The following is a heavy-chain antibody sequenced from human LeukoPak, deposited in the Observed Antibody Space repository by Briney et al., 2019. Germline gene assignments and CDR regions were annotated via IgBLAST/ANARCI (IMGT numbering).Heavy chain of an antibody. Sequence: GGSLRLSCAASGFTFSTYSMNWVRQAPGKGLEWVSSISSSTIYIYYADSVKGRFTISRDNAKNSLYLQMNSLRAEDTAVYYCASGDYELDAFDIWGQGTMVTVSS. CDR2: ISSSTIYI. CDR1: GFTFSTYS. J-gene: IGHJ3*02. CDR3: ASGDYELDAFDI. V-gene: IGHV3-21*01. D-gene: IGHD4-17*01.